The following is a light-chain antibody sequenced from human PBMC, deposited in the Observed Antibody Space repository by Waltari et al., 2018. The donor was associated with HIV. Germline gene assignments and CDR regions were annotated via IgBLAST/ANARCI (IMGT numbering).Light chain of an antibody. J-gene: IGKJ3*01. Sequence: IQMTQSPSSVSASVGHRVTSTCRASQGVSVWLDWYQRRPGKAPKLLIHKTSRLYSGVPSRFSGSGSGSEFTLTINNLQPEDLATYYCLQAHSFPLTFGPGTTVEI. CDR3: LQAHSFPLT. CDR2: KTS. V-gene: IGKV1-12*01. CDR1: QGVSVW.